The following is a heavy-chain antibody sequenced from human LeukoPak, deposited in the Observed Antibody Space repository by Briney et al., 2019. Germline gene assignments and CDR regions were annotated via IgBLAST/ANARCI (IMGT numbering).Heavy chain of an antibody. CDR1: GFTFSSYS. CDR3: ARDLYSSSPGAFDI. V-gene: IGHV3-48*01. Sequence: PGGSLRLSCAASGFTFSSYSMNRVRQAPGKGLEWVSYISSSSSTIYYADSVKGRFTISRDNAKNSLYLQMNSLRAEDTAVYYCARDLYSSSPGAFDIWGQGTMVTVSS. J-gene: IGHJ3*02. D-gene: IGHD6-6*01. CDR2: ISSSSSTI.